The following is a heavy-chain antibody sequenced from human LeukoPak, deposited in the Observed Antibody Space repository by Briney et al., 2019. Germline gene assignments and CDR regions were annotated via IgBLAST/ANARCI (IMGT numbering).Heavy chain of an antibody. J-gene: IGHJ4*02. V-gene: IGHV3-48*03. Sequence: GGSLRLSCAASGFTFSSYEMNWVRQAPGKRLEWVSYISSSAGSIYLADSVKDRFSVSRDNAKNSLYLQMTSLRAEDTGIYYCARVLLSGYDRPIDFWGQGTLVTVSS. CDR3: ARVLLSGYDRPIDF. CDR1: GFTFSSYE. D-gene: IGHD5-12*01. CDR2: ISSSAGSI.